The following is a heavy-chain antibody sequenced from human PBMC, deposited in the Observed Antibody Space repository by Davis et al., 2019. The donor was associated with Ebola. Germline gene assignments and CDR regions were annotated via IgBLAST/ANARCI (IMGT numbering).Heavy chain of an antibody. CDR3: AKVSGILEWLLYGYFDY. V-gene: IGHV3-23*01. J-gene: IGHJ4*02. D-gene: IGHD3-3*01. Sequence: GESLKISCAASGFTFSSYAMHWVRQAPGKGLEWVSAISGSGGSTYYADSVKGRFTISRDNSKNTLYLQMNSLRAEDTAVYYCAKVSGILEWLLYGYFDYWGQGTLVTVSS. CDR1: GFTFSSYA. CDR2: ISGSGGST.